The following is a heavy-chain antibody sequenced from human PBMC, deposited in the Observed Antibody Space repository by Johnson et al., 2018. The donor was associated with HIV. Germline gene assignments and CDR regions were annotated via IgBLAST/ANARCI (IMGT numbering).Heavy chain of an antibody. J-gene: IGHJ3*02. CDR2: ILYSGSNK. CDR1: GFTFSNYG. CDR3: ARDPSNSRGWLGDAFDI. D-gene: IGHD2/OR15-2a*01. V-gene: IGHV3-30*03. Sequence: QVQLVESGGGVVQPGRSLRLSCAASGFTFSNYGMHWVRQAPGKGLEWVAVILYSGSNKYYADSVQGRFTISIDNSKNTLYQQLNSLRAEDTAVYDCARDPSNSRGWLGDAFDIWGQGTMVTVSS.